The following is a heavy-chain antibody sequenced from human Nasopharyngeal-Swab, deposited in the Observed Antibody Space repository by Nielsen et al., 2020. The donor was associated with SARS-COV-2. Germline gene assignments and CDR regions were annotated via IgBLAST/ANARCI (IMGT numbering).Heavy chain of an antibody. CDR2: IWYDGSNK. D-gene: IGHD5-24*01. Sequence: GESLTLSCAAPGFTFSNYCMHWVRQAPGKGLEWVALIWYDGSNKYYADSVKGRFTISRDNSKNTLYLQMNSLRAEDTAVYYCARGGWLQIITYFDLWGRGTLVTVSS. CDR1: GFTFSNYC. J-gene: IGHJ2*01. CDR3: ARGGWLQIITYFDL. V-gene: IGHV3-33*01.